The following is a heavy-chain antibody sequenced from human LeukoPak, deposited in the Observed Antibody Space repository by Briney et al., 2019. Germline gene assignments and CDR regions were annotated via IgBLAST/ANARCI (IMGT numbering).Heavy chain of an antibody. CDR2: IIPILGIA. Sequence: ASVKVSFKASGGTFSSYAISWVRQAPGQGLEWMGRIIPILGIANYAQKFQGRVTITADKSTSTAYMELSSLRSEDTAVYYCATGLFIVATINLDYWGQGTLVTVSS. J-gene: IGHJ4*02. CDR1: GGTFSSYA. V-gene: IGHV1-69*04. CDR3: ATGLFIVATINLDY. D-gene: IGHD5-12*01.